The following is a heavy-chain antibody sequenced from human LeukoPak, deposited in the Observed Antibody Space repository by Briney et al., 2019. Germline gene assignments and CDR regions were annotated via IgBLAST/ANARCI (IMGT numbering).Heavy chain of an antibody. Sequence: GGSLRLSCAASGFTFSSYGMHWVRQATGKGLEWVSAIDTAGNTFYPGSVKGRFTISRENAKNSLYLQMNNVRAGDTAVYYCARSGSHDYWGQGTLVTVSS. CDR2: IDTAGNT. CDR1: GFTFSSYG. V-gene: IGHV3-13*04. CDR3: ARSGSHDY. D-gene: IGHD1-26*01. J-gene: IGHJ4*02.